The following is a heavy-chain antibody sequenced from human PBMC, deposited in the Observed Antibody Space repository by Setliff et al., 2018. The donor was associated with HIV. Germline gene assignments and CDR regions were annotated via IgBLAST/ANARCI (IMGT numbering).Heavy chain of an antibody. CDR2: IRSKANSYAT. CDR1: GFTFSGSA. V-gene: IGHV3-73*01. Sequence: GGSLRLSCAASGFTFSGSAMHWVRQASGKGLEWVGRIRSKANSYATAYAASVKGRFTISRDDSKNTAYLQMNSLKTEDTAVYYCTTTYGDYVFAEYFQHWGQGTLV. J-gene: IGHJ1*01. D-gene: IGHD4-17*01. CDR3: TTTYGDYVFAEYFQH.